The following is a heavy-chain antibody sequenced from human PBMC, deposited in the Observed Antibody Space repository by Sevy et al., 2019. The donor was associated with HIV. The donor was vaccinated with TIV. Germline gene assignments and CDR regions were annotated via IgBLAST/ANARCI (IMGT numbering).Heavy chain of an antibody. CDR2: IYTSGAT. V-gene: IGHV4-61*02. J-gene: IGHJ3*02. D-gene: IGHD2-15*01. CDR1: GASINRGSYC. CDR3: ARSRSYCSGGNCYSDFDI. Sequence: SETLSLTCNVSGASINRGSYCWIWIRQPAGKGLEWIGRIYTSGATNYNPSLESRLTISVDTSKNQFSLRLSSVTAADTAIYYCARSRSYCSGGNCYSDFDIWGQGTMVTVSS.